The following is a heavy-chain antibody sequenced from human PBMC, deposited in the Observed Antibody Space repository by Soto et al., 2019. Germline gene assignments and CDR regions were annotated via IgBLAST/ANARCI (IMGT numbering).Heavy chain of an antibody. Sequence: SVKVSCKASAFTFTSSAMQWVRQARGQRLEWIGWIVVGSGNTNYAQKFQERVTITRDMSTSTAYMELSSLRSEDTAVYYCAATTDYYDSSGEWDYWGQGTLVTVSS. V-gene: IGHV1-58*02. CDR2: IVVGSGNT. J-gene: IGHJ4*02. D-gene: IGHD3-22*01. CDR1: AFTFTSSA. CDR3: AATTDYYDSSGEWDY.